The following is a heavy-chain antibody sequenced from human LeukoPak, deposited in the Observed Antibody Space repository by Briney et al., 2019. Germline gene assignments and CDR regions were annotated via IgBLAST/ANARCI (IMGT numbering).Heavy chain of an antibody. CDR3: ARNYDILTGYGFDP. Sequence: SETLSLTCTVSGGSISSYYWSWIRQPPGKGLEWIGYIYYSGSTHYNPSLKSRVTISVDTSKNQFSLKLSSVTAADTAVYYCARNYDILTGYGFDPWGQGTLVTVSS. J-gene: IGHJ5*02. CDR2: IYYSGST. V-gene: IGHV4-59*08. D-gene: IGHD3-9*01. CDR1: GGSISSYY.